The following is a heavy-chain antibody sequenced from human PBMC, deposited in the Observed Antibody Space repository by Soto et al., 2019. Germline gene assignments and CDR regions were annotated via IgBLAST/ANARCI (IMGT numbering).Heavy chain of an antibody. CDR2: IRSKANSYAT. CDR1: VFTFSGSA. J-gene: IGHJ4*02. Sequence: PVGSLRLSCASFVFTFSGSAMHWARHSSGKWLEWVGRIRSKANSYATAYAASVKGRFTISRDDSKNTAYLQMNSLKTEDTAVYYCAYRSGRDDYFAYGDREHWSRSHQ. CDR3: AYRSGRDDYFAY. V-gene: IGHV3-73*01. D-gene: IGHD6-19*01.